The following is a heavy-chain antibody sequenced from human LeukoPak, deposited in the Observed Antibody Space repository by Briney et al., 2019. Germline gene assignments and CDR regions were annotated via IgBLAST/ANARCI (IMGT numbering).Heavy chain of an antibody. CDR1: GYSFTSYW. CDR2: IYLGDSDT. V-gene: IGHV5-51*01. Sequence: GESLKISCKGSGYSFTSYWIGWVRQMPGEGLEWMGIIYLGDSDTRYSPSFQGQVTISADKSISTAYLQWSSLKASDTAMYYCAVGQWRYCSGGSCWGLFDYWGQGTLVTVSS. D-gene: IGHD2-15*01. J-gene: IGHJ4*02. CDR3: AVGQWRYCSGGSCWGLFDY.